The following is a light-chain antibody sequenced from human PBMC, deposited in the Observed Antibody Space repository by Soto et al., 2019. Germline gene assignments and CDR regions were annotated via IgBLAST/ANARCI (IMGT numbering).Light chain of an antibody. CDR2: GNS. CDR1: SSNIGAGYD. Sequence: QSVLTQPPSVSGAPGQRVTISCTGSSSNIGAGYDVHWYQQLPGTAPKLLIYGNSNRPSGVPDRFSGSKSGTSASLAITGLQAEEEPDYYSHSYDSSLSGNVVFGGGTKLTVL. V-gene: IGLV1-40*01. CDR3: HSYDSSLSGNVV. J-gene: IGLJ2*01.